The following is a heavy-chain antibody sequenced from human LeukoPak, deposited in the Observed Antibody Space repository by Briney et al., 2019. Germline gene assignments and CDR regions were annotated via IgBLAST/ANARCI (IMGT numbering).Heavy chain of an antibody. J-gene: IGHJ5*02. Sequence: HSGRSLRLSCAASGFTFSSYAMHWVRQAPGKGLEWVAVIPYDGSNKYYADSVKGRFTISRDNSKNTLYLQMNSLRAEDTAVYYCATTRGLWWFDPWGQGTLVTVSS. CDR3: ATTRGLWWFDP. CDR1: GFTFSSYA. CDR2: IPYDGSNK. V-gene: IGHV3-30*04. D-gene: IGHD3/OR15-3a*01.